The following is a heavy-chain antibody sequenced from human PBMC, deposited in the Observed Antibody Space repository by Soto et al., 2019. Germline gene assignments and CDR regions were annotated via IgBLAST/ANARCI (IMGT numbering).Heavy chain of an antibody. CDR2: INHSGST. Sequence: SETLSITCAVYGGSFSGYYWTWIRQPPGTGLEWIGEINHSGSTNYNPSLKSRVTISVDTSKNQFSLKLTSVTAADTAVYYCARSRPPTADFDYWGQGTLVTVSS. J-gene: IGHJ4*02. CDR3: ARSRPPTADFDY. D-gene: IGHD2-2*01. V-gene: IGHV4-34*01. CDR1: GGSFSGYY.